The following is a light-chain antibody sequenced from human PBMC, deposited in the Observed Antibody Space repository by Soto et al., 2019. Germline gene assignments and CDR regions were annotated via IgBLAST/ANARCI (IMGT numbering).Light chain of an antibody. V-gene: IGLV1-51*01. CDR2: DNN. CDR3: ATWDRSLSVYVL. CDR1: SSNVGSNY. Sequence: QSVLTQPPSVSAAPGQKVTISCSRSSSNVGSNYVSWYQQLPGTAPKLLIYDNNKRPSGIPDRFSGSKSGTSATLDITGLQTGDEADYYCATWDRSLSVYVLFGGGTKVTVL. J-gene: IGLJ2*01.